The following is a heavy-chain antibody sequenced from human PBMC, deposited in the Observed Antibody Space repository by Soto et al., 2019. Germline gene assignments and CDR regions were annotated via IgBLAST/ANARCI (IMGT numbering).Heavy chain of an antibody. CDR1: GGSVSSESHY. J-gene: IGHJ6*02. V-gene: IGHV4-61*01. CDR2: IYYTGST. Sequence: SETLSLTCTVSGGSVSSESHYWSWIRQTRGKGLEWIGYIYYTGSTSYSPSPKGRVTMSVDTSRDQVSLRLRSVTRADTAVYYCASSMVRGGYYYYGMDVWGQGTTVT. D-gene: IGHD3-10*01. CDR3: ASSMVRGGYYYYGMDV.